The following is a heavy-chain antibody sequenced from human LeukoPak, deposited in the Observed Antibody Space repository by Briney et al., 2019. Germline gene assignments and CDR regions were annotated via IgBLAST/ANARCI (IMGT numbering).Heavy chain of an antibody. V-gene: IGHV3-48*03. CDR2: ITSSTTTI. Sequence: PGGSLRLSCAVSGFTFSSYEMNWVRQAPGKGLEWVSYITSSTTTIYYADSVKGRFTISRDNAKNLLYLQVNSLRAEDTAVYYCARSHGYVSTGRSYYFDYWGQGTLVTVSS. D-gene: IGHD1-1*01. CDR3: ARSHGYVSTGRSYYFDY. CDR1: GFTFSSYE. J-gene: IGHJ4*02.